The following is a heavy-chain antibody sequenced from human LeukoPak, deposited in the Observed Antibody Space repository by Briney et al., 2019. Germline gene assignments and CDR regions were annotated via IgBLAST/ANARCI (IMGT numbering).Heavy chain of an antibody. CDR3: AREVGTVGATTTDAFDI. D-gene: IGHD1-26*01. V-gene: IGHV3-21*01. CDR1: GFTFSSYS. Sequence: PGGSLRLSCAASGFTFSSYSMNWVRQAPGKGLEWVSSISSSSSYIYYADSVKGRFTISRDNAKNSLYLQMNSLRAEDTAVYYCAREVGTVGATTTDAFDIWGQGTMVTVSS. CDR2: ISSSSSYI. J-gene: IGHJ3*02.